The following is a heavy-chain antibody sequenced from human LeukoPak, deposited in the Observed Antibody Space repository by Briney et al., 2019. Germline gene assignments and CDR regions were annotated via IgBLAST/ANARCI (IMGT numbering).Heavy chain of an antibody. D-gene: IGHD1-26*01. CDR2: ISGSGDAT. J-gene: IGHJ4*02. CDR3: AKDLNSGTY. Sequence: GGSLRLSCEASGFTFSNYGMTWVPQAPGKGLEWVSAISGSGDATYYADSVKGRFTISRDNSENTLYPQMNSLRAEDTAIYYCAKDLNSGTYWGQGMLVTVSS. V-gene: IGHV3-23*01. CDR1: GFTFSNYG.